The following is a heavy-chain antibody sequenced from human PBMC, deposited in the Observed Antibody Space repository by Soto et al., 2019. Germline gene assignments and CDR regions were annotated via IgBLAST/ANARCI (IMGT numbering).Heavy chain of an antibody. D-gene: IGHD2-21*01. CDR1: GYIFTAYN. V-gene: IGHV1-2*02. CDR2: GNPNSGGT. Sequence: QVQLVQSGAEVKKPGASVKVSCKASGYIFTAYNIHWVRQAPGQGLEWVGWGNPNSGGTNYAQKFQGRVTMTRDTSITTAYMELSSLRSDDTAVYYCARDALPGGNSYFDYWGRGTLVSVSS. CDR3: ARDALPGGNSYFDY. J-gene: IGHJ4*02.